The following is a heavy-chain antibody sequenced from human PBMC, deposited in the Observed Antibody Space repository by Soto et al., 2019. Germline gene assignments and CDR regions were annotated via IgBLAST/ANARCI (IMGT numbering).Heavy chain of an antibody. CDR1: GGTFSSYA. Sequence: QVQLVQSGAEVKKPGSSVKVSCKASGGTFSSYAISWVRQAPGQGLEWMGGIIPIFGTANYAQKFQGRVTITAEESTSTAYMELSSLRSEDTAVYYCARGPPYGGNRNAEYFQHWGQGTLVTVSS. J-gene: IGHJ1*01. D-gene: IGHD4-17*01. CDR2: IIPIFGTA. V-gene: IGHV1-69*01. CDR3: ARGPPYGGNRNAEYFQH.